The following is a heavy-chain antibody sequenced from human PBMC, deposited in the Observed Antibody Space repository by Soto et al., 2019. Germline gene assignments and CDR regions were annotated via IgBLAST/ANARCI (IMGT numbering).Heavy chain of an antibody. D-gene: IGHD6-19*01. CDR3: VAGGGWLAAY. CDR1: RLTLSSYW. CDR2: IKQDGSEK. J-gene: IGHJ4*02. V-gene: IGHV3-7*01. Sequence: EVELVESGGALVQPGGSLRLSCAASRLTLSSYWMNWIRQAPGKGLEWVAIIKQDGSEKLYLDSVKGRFTISRDNAKNSVYLQMDSLRGEDTAVDYCVAGGGWLAAYWGQGTLVSVSS.